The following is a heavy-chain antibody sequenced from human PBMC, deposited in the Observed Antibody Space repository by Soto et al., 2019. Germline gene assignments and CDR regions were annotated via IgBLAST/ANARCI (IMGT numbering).Heavy chain of an antibody. CDR2: INPNSGGT. J-gene: IGHJ6*02. V-gene: IGHV1-2*04. D-gene: IGHD6-13*01. CDR3: AREIIAAAGYYYYYGMDV. Sequence: ASVKVSCKASGYTFTGYYMHWVRQAPGQGLEWMGWINPNSGGTNYAQKFQGWVTMTRDTSISTAYMELSRLRSDDTAVYYCAREIIAAAGYYYYYGMDVWAKGPRSPSP. CDR1: GYTFTGYY.